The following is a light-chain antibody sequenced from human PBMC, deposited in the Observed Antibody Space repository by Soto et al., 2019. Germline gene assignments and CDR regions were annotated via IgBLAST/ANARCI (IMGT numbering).Light chain of an antibody. V-gene: IGKV4-1*01. CDR3: QQYYGTPYT. Sequence: DIVMTQSPDSLAVPLGERATINCKSSQSVLYSPNNKNYLAWYQQKPGQPPKLIIYWASTRESGVPERFGGSGSGTDFTLTTSSLQAEDVAVYYCQQYYGTPYTFGQGTKLEIK. CDR2: WAS. J-gene: IGKJ2*01. CDR1: QSVLYSPNNKNY.